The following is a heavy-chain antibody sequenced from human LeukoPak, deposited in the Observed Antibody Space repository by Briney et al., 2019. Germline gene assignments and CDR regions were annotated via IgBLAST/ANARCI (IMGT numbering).Heavy chain of an antibody. CDR3: ARGEGYYGSGSTPTYGMDV. Sequence: SVKVSCKASGGTFSSYAISWVRQAPGQGLEWMGGIIPIFGTANYAQKFQGRVTITTDESTSTAYMELSSLRSEDTAVYYCARGEGYYGSGSTPTYGMDVWGQGTTVTVSS. V-gene: IGHV1-69*05. CDR1: GGTFSSYA. CDR2: IIPIFGTA. D-gene: IGHD3-10*01. J-gene: IGHJ6*02.